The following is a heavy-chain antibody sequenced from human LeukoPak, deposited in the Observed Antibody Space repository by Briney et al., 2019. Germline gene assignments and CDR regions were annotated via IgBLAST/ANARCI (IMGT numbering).Heavy chain of an antibody. J-gene: IGHJ6*02. V-gene: IGHV3-7*01. CDR3: ARDTARVVSTPIYGMDV. Sequence: QPGGSLRLSCAASGFTFSSYWMSWVRQAPGKGLEWVANIKEDGSKKYYVDSVKGRFTISRDNAKNSVYLQMNSLRAEDTAMYYCARDTARVVSTPIYGMDVWGQGTTVTVSS. CDR2: IKEDGSKK. D-gene: IGHD3-3*01. CDR1: GFTFSSYW.